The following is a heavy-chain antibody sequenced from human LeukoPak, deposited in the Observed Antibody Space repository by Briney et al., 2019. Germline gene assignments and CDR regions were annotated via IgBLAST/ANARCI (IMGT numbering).Heavy chain of an antibody. CDR1: GYIFNNFW. D-gene: IGHD6-19*01. CDR3: ARHGPIGVAPYFDY. J-gene: IGHJ4*02. V-gene: IGHV5-51*01. CDR2: IYPGDSDT. Sequence: GESLKISCRGSGYIFNNFWIGWVRQMPGKALEWMGIIYPGDSDTRYSPAFQGQVTISADKSISTAYLQWCSLKASDTAVYYCARHGPIGVAPYFDYWGQGTLVTVSS.